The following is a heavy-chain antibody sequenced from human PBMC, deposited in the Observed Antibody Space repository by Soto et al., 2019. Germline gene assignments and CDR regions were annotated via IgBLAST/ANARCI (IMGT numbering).Heavy chain of an antibody. D-gene: IGHD3-3*01. Sequence: GGSLRLSCAASGFTFSSYEMNWVRQAPGKGLEWVSYISSSGSTIYYADSVKGRFTISRDNAKNSLYLQMNSLRAEDTAVYYCARAVYDFWSGYYTSGGMDVWGQGTTVTVSS. CDR1: GFTFSSYE. CDR3: ARAVYDFWSGYYTSGGMDV. V-gene: IGHV3-48*03. CDR2: ISSSGSTI. J-gene: IGHJ6*02.